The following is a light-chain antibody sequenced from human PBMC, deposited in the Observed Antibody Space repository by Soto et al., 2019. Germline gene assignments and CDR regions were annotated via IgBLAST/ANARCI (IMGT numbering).Light chain of an antibody. Sequence: EIVLTQSPATLSLSPGERATLSCRASQSVGGHLAWYQQKPGQAPRLLIYDASDRATGIPARFSGSGSETDFTLTIGSLEPDDVAVYYSQESNNWPPSITFGQGTRLEIK. CDR3: QESNNWPPSIT. CDR1: QSVGGH. V-gene: IGKV3-11*01. J-gene: IGKJ5*01. CDR2: DAS.